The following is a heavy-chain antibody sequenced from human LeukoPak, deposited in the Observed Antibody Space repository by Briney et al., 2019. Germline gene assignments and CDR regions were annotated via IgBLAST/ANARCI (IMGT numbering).Heavy chain of an antibody. Sequence: GGSLRLSCAASGFTFDDYAMHWVRQAPGKGLEWVSGISWNSGSIGYVDSVKGRFTISRDNAKNSLYLQMNSLRAEDTALYYCAKDMLGYYYGSGSYYNWYYYYGMDVWGQGTTVTVSS. J-gene: IGHJ6*02. D-gene: IGHD3-10*01. V-gene: IGHV3-9*01. CDR2: ISWNSGSI. CDR1: GFTFDDYA. CDR3: AKDMLGYYYGSGSYYNWYYYYGMDV.